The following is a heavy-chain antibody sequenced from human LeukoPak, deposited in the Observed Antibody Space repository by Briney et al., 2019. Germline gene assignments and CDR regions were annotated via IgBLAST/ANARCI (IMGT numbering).Heavy chain of an antibody. V-gene: IGHV3-30*18. J-gene: IGHJ5*02. CDR2: ISYDGSNK. Sequence: GGSLRLSCAASGFTFSSYSMNWVRQAPGKGLEWVAVISYDGSNKYYADSVKGRFTISRDNSKNTLYLQMNSLRAEDTAVYYCAKDWAYGSGSHVNWFDPWGQGTLVAVSS. CDR3: AKDWAYGSGSHVNWFDP. D-gene: IGHD3-10*01. CDR1: GFTFSSYS.